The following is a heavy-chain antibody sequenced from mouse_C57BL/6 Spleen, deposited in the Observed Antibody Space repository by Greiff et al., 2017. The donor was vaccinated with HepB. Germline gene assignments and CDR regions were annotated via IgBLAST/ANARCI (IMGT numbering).Heavy chain of an antibody. D-gene: IGHD1-1*01. J-gene: IGHJ2*01. CDR1: GYSITSGYY. V-gene: IGHV3-6*01. Sequence: EVKLQESGPGLVKPSQSLSLTCSVTGYSITSGYYWNWIRQFPGNKLEWMGYISYDGSNNYNPSLNNRISITRDTSKNQFFLKLNSVTTEDTATYCCARDYGSSYFEYWGQGTTLTFSS. CDR2: ISYDGSN. CDR3: ARDYGSSYFEY.